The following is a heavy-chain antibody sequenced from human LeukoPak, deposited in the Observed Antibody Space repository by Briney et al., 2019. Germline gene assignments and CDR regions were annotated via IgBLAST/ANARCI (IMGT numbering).Heavy chain of an antibody. V-gene: IGHV1-2*02. D-gene: IGHD2/OR15-2a*01. CDR1: GYAFTAYY. CDR3: ARVSSYCSTFTCPGDY. CDR2: INPNGGGT. J-gene: IGHJ4*02. Sequence: ASVKVSCKASGYAFTAYYLHWVRQAPGQGPEWMGWINPNGGGTNFAKNFQGRVTMTRDTPISTVFMELSGPRFDYTAVYYCARVSSYCSTFTCPGDYWGQGTLVTVSS.